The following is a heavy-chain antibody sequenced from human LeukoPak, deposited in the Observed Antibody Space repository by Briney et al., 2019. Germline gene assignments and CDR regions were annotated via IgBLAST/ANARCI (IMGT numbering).Heavy chain of an antibody. Sequence: ASVKVSCKASGYTFTSYGISWVRQAPGQGLEWMGWISAYNGNTNYAQKLQGRVTMTTDTSTSTAYMELRSLRSDDTAVYYCASFNSNYDAFDIWGQGTMVTVSS. V-gene: IGHV1-18*01. CDR3: ASFNSNYDAFDI. CDR2: ISAYNGNT. CDR1: GYTFTSYG. D-gene: IGHD4-11*01. J-gene: IGHJ3*02.